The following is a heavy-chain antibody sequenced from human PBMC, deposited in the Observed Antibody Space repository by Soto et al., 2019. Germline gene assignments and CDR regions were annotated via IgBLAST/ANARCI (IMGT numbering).Heavy chain of an antibody. CDR1: GYTFTSYG. V-gene: IGHV1-18*04. D-gene: IGHD5-12*01. Sequence: GASVKVSCKASGYTFTSYGISWVRQAPLQGLEWMGWISAYNGKTNYAQKLQGRVTMTTDTSTSTAYMELRSLRSDDTAVYYCARVKGGYDLGYFDYWGQGTLVTVS. CDR3: ARVKGGYDLGYFDY. CDR2: ISAYNGKT. J-gene: IGHJ4*02.